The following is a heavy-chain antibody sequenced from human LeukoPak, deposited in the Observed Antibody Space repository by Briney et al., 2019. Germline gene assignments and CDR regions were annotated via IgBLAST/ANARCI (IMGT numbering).Heavy chain of an antibody. D-gene: IGHD4-11*01. J-gene: IGHJ4*02. CDR3: AREAPTTGAVYYFDY. V-gene: IGHV3-23*01. Sequence: PGGTLRLSCAASGFTFSSYGMSWVRQAPGKGLEWVSAISGSCGSTYYADSVKGRFTISRDNSKNSLYLQMNSLRAEDTAVYYCAREAPTTGAVYYFDYWGQGALVTVSS. CDR2: ISGSCGST. CDR1: GFTFSSYG.